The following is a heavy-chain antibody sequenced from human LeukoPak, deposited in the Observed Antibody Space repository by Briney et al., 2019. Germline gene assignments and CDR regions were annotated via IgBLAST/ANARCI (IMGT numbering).Heavy chain of an antibody. CDR1: GFSFSNYA. D-gene: IGHD2-2*01. V-gene: IGHV3-23*01. Sequence: GGSLRLSCAASGFSFSNYAMSWVRQAPGKGLEWVSAISGRGANTYYADSVKGRFTISRDDSKNTLYMQMNSLRAEDTAVYYCAKAVVIVPTATPFDYWGQGTLVTVSS. CDR3: AKAVVIVPTATPFDY. CDR2: ISGRGANT. J-gene: IGHJ4*02.